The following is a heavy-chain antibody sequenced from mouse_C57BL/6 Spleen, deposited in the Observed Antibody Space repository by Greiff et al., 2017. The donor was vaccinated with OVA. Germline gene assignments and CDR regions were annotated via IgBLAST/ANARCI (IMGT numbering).Heavy chain of an antibody. CDR2: INPNNGGT. V-gene: IGHV1-26*01. Sequence: VQLQQSGPELVKPGASVKISCKASGYTFTDYYMNWVKQSHGKSLEWIGDINPNNGGTSYNQKFKGKATLTADKSSSTAYMELRSLTSEDSAVYYCARYDDYDGSGYAMDYWGQGTSVTVSS. CDR1: GYTFTDYY. J-gene: IGHJ4*01. CDR3: ARYDDYDGSGYAMDY. D-gene: IGHD2-4*01.